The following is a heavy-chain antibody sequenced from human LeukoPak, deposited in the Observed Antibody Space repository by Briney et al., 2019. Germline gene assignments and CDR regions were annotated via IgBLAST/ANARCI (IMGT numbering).Heavy chain of an antibody. J-gene: IGHJ4*02. Sequence: PSETLSLTCAVYGGSFSGYYWSWIRQPPGKGLEWIGEINHSGSTNYNPSLKSRVTISVDTSKNQFSLKLSSVTAADTAVYYCVPLGFGELLYNFDYWGQGTLVTVSS. V-gene: IGHV4-34*01. D-gene: IGHD3-10*01. CDR3: VPLGFGELLYNFDY. CDR1: GGSFSGYY. CDR2: INHSGST.